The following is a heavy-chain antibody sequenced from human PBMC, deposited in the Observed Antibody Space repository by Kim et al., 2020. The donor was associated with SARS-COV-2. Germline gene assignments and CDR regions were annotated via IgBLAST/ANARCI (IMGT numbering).Heavy chain of an antibody. CDR3: VKIKVASGYWAIDY. D-gene: IGHD3-9*01. CDR1: EFSFSSYA. V-gene: IGHV3-23*01. CDR2: ISGSGDNT. Sequence: GGSLRLSCAASEFSFSSYAMTWVRQAPGKGLEWISVISGSGDNTFYAKSVKGRFTISRANSKNTLYLQMNSLRGEDTAVYYCVKIKVASGYWAIDYWGQGTLVTVSS. J-gene: IGHJ4*02.